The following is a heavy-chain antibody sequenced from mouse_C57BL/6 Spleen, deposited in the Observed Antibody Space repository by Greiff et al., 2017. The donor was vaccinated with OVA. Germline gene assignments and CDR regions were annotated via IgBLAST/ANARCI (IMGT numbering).Heavy chain of an antibody. Sequence: VQLQQSGPELVKPGASVKISCKASGYAFSSSWMNWVKQRPGKGLEWIGRIYPGDGDTNYNGKFKGKATLTADKSSSTAYMQLSSLTSEDSAVYFCAREGSYYYGSSDYWGQGTTLTVSS. CDR3: AREGSYYYGSSDY. J-gene: IGHJ2*01. CDR1: GYAFSSSW. CDR2: IYPGDGDT. D-gene: IGHD1-1*01. V-gene: IGHV1-82*01.